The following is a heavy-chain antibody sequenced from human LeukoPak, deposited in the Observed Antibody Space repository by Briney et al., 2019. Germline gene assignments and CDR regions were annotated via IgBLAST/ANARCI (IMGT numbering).Heavy chain of an antibody. CDR1: GFTFSTFD. D-gene: IGHD1-7*01. V-gene: IGHV3-48*03. CDR2: ISSRGTNM. Sequence: GGSLRLSCAASGFTFSTFDMNWVRQAPGRGLEWMSSISSRGTNMFYADSVKGRFTISRDNSKNSLYLQMSSLRVEDTAVYHCVRGGITGTTGLDYWGQGILVTVSS. CDR3: VRGGITGTTGLDY. J-gene: IGHJ4*02.